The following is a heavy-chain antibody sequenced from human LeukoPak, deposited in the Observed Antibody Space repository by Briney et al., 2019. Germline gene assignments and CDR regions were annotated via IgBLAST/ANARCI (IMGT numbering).Heavy chain of an antibody. V-gene: IGHV3-21*01. CDR1: GFTFSSYS. D-gene: IGHD4-11*01. J-gene: IGHJ5*02. Sequence: PGGSLRLSCAASGFTFSSYSMNWVRQAPGKGLEWVSSISSSSSYIYYADSVKGRFTISRDNAKNSLYLQMNSLRAEDTAVYYCARYDYSTYRFDPWGQGTLVTVSS. CDR3: ARYDYSTYRFDP. CDR2: ISSSSSYI.